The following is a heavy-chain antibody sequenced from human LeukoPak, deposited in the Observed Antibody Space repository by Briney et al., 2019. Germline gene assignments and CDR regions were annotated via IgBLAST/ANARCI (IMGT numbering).Heavy chain of an antibody. Sequence: PGGSLRLSCAASGFTFSSYWMSWVRQAPGRGREWVSTINQDGSEKYSVDSVKGRFTISRDNAKSSLYLQMNSLRAEDTAVYYCARDRNYYDSRSLDPWGQGTLVTVSS. CDR1: GFTFSSYW. CDR2: INQDGSEK. V-gene: IGHV3-7*01. J-gene: IGHJ5*02. CDR3: ARDRNYYDSRSLDP. D-gene: IGHD3-22*01.